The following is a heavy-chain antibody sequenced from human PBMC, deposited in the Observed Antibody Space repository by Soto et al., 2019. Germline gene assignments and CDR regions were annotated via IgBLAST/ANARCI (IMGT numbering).Heavy chain of an antibody. J-gene: IGHJ5*02. CDR2: ITASSETM. CDR3: ARETIFGAVIRWFDP. D-gene: IGHD3-3*01. V-gene: IGHV3-48*01. CDR1: GFTFSTYG. Sequence: GGSLRLSCAASGFTFSTYGMNWVRQAPGKGLEWISYITASSETMDYAASVKGRFTISRANANNSLYLQMNSLRAEDTALYYCARETIFGAVIRWFDPWGQGTQVTVSS.